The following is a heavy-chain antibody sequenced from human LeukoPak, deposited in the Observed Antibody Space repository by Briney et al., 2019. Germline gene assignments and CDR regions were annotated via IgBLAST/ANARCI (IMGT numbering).Heavy chain of an antibody. CDR2: MNPNSGNT. J-gene: IGHJ4*02. CDR1: GYTCTSYD. D-gene: IGHD5-12*01. V-gene: IGHV1-8*01. CDR3: ARGVDIVATDQY. Sequence: GASVKVSCKASGYTCTSYDINWVRQATGQALEWMGWMNPNSGNTGYAQKFQGRVTMTRNTSISTAYMELSSLRSEDTAVYYCARGVDIVATDQYWGQGTLVTVSS.